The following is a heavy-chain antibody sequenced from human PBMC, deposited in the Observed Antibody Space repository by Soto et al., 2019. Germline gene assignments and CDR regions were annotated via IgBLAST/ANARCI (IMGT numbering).Heavy chain of an antibody. D-gene: IGHD6-25*01. V-gene: IGHV3-23*01. CDR2: ISGSGGST. J-gene: IGHJ6*02. CDR3: AKEPAATGQYYYGMDV. CDR1: GFTFSSYA. Sequence: EVQLLESGGGLVQPGGSLRLSCAASGFTFSSYAMSWVRQAPGKELEWVSAISGSGGSTYYADSVKGRFTISRDNSKNTLYLQMNSLRAEDTAVYYCAKEPAATGQYYYGMDVWGQGTTVTVSS.